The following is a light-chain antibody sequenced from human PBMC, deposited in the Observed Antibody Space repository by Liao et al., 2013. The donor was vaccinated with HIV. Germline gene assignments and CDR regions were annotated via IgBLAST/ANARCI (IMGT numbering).Light chain of an antibody. V-gene: IGLV3-21*01. CDR3: QVWDSSSDHPA. Sequence: SYELTQAPSVSVAPGETATITCGGDNIATRSVHWYQQKPGQAPVLVLYYDTDRPSGIPERFTGSNSGDTATLTISRVEAGDEADYYCQVWDSSSDHPAFGGGTKVTVL. CDR2: YDT. J-gene: IGLJ1*01. CDR1: NIATRS.